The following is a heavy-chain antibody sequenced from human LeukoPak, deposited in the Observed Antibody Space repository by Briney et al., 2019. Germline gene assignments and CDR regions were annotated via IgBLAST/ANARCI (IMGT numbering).Heavy chain of an antibody. CDR2: IYYSGST. D-gene: IGHD3-10*01. CDR3: ARDLTEYYYGSGSPIWGY. J-gene: IGHJ4*02. Sequence: PSETLSLTCTVSGDSISSYYCSWIRQPPGKGLEWIGYIYYSGSTSYNPSLKSRVTISLDTSNNQFSLKLRSVTAADTAVYYCARDLTEYYYGSGSPIWGYWGQGTLVTVSS. CDR1: GDSISSYY. V-gene: IGHV4-59*01.